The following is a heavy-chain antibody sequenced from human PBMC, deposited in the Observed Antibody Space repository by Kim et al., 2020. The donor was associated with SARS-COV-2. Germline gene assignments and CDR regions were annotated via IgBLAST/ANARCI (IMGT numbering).Heavy chain of an antibody. CDR3: ATGGIAVAGPMRYFDL. CDR2: FDPEDGET. V-gene: IGHV1-24*01. J-gene: IGHJ2*01. D-gene: IGHD6-19*01. CDR1: GYTLTELS. Sequence: ASVKVSCKVSGYTLTELSMHWVRQAPGKGLEWMGGFDPEDGETIYAQKFQGRVTMTEDTSTDTAYMELSSLRSEDTAVYYCATGGIAVAGPMRYFDLWGRGTLVTVSS.